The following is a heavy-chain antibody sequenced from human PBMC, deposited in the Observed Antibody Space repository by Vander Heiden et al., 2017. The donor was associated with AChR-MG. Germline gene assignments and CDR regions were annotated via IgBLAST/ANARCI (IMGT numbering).Heavy chain of an antibody. V-gene: IGHV3-30*18. CDR3: AKGQTGTTSYYYGMDV. D-gene: IGHD1-7*01. CDR2: ISYDGSNK. Sequence: QVQLVESGGGVVQPGRSLRLSCAASGFTFSSSGMHWVRQAPGKGLEWVAVISYDGSNKYYADSVKGRFTISRDNSKNTLYLQMNSLRAEDTAVYYCAKGQTGTTSYYYGMDVWGQGTTVTVSS. CDR1: GFTFSSSG. J-gene: IGHJ6*02.